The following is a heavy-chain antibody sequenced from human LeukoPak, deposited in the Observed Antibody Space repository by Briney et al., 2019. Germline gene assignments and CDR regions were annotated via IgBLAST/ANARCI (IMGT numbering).Heavy chain of an antibody. CDR1: GGTFSSYG. J-gene: IGHJ4*02. CDR2: ISAYNGNT. CDR3: ARAKAYCGGDCYRPYYFDY. V-gene: IGHV1-18*01. Sequence: ASVKVSCKASGGTFSSYGISWVRQAPGQGLEWMGWISAYNGNTNYAQKLQGRVTMTTDTSTSTAYMELRSLRSDDTAVYYCARAKAYCGGDCYRPYYFDYWGQGTLVTVSS. D-gene: IGHD2-21*02.